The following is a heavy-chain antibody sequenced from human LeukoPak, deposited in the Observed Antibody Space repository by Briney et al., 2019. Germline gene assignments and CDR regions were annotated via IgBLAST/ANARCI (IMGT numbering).Heavy chain of an antibody. CDR3: ARLSPYYGHPIQRAFDI. V-gene: IGHV4-39*01. Sequence: SETLSLTCTVSGGSISSSSYYWSWIRQPPGKGLEWIGSIYYSGSTYYNPSLKSRVTISVDTSKNQFSLKLSSVTAADTAVYYCARLSPYYGHPIQRAFDIWGQGTMVTVSS. CDR1: GGSISSSSYY. CDR2: IYYSGST. D-gene: IGHD3-10*01. J-gene: IGHJ3*02.